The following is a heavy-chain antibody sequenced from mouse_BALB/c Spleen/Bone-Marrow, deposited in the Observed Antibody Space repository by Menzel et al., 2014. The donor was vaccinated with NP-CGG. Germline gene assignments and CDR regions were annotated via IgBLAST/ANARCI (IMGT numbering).Heavy chain of an antibody. V-gene: IGHV3-1*02. CDR1: GYSITSGYS. CDR3: TTYYYSTTYNFDY. CDR2: MHYSGST. J-gene: IGHJ2*01. Sequence: EVKVVDSGPDLVKPSQSLSLTCTVTGYSITSGYSWQWIRQFPGNKLEWMVYMHYSGSTNYNPSLKSRISITRDTSKNHFFLQLNSVTPEDTATYYCTTYYYSTTYNFDYWGQGTTLTVSS. D-gene: IGHD1-1*01.